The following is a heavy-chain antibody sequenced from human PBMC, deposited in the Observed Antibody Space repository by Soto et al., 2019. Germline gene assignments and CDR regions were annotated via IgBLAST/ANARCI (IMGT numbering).Heavy chain of an antibody. CDR3: AGGIAARPLGY. CDR1: GGSISSGGYS. Sequence: QLQLQESGSGLVKPSQILSLTCAVSGGSISSGGYSWSWIRQPPGKGLEWIGYIYHSGSTYYNPSRKSRVTISVDRSKNQFSLKLSSVTAADTAVYYCAGGIAARPLGYWGQGTLVTVSS. D-gene: IGHD6-6*01. J-gene: IGHJ4*02. CDR2: IYHSGST. V-gene: IGHV4-30-2*01.